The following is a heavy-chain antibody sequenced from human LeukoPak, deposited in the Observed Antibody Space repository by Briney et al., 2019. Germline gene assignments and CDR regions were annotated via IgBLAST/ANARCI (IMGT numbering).Heavy chain of an antibody. CDR1: GGSISRGSYY. D-gene: IGHD3-10*01. CDR3: ARQTFGVLYFDS. V-gene: IGHV4-61*02. J-gene: IGHJ4*02. Sequence: SQTLSLTCIVSGGSISRGSYYWSWIRQPAGKGLEWMGRIYNSGSTNCNPSLKSRVAISTDMSKNQISLKLSSVTAADTAVYYCARQTFGVLYFDSWGQGTLVIVSS. CDR2: IYNSGST.